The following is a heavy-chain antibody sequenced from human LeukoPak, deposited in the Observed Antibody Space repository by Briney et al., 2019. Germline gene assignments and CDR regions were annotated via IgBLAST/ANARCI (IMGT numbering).Heavy chain of an antibody. CDR1: GFTFSTYA. V-gene: IGHV3-23*01. Sequence: GGSLRLSCTASGFTFSTYAMTWVRQAPGKGLDWVSAISASADNTYYADSVRGRFTISRDNSMNTLYLQMNSLRAEDTAVYYCAKDPKWGGSVHSFDQWGQGTLVTVSS. CDR3: AKDPKWGGSVHSFDQ. D-gene: IGHD1-26*01. J-gene: IGHJ4*02. CDR2: ISASADNT.